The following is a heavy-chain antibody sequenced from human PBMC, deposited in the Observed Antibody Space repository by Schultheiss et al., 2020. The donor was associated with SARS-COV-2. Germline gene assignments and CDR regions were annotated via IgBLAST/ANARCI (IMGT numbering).Heavy chain of an antibody. J-gene: IGHJ4*02. V-gene: IGHV4-30-4*01. Sequence: SQTLSLTCTVSGGSISSGDYYWSWIRQPPGKGLEWIGYIYYSGCTNDNPSLKSRVTISLDKSKNQFSLRLTSVTAADTAVYYCARGSGSYVDSWGQGTLVTVSS. CDR2: IYYSGCT. CDR1: GGSISSGDYY. CDR3: ARGSGSYVDS. D-gene: IGHD1-26*01.